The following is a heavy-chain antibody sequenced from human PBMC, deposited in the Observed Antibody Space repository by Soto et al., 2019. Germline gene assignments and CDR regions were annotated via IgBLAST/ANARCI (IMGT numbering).Heavy chain of an antibody. CDR2: IYYSGST. CDR3: ARHKPRRAARLGSDWFDP. Sequence: SETLSLTCTVSGGSISSSSYYWGWIRQPPGKGLEWIGSIYYSGSTYYNPSLKSRVTISVDTSKNQFSLKLSSVTAADTAVYYCARHKPRRAARLGSDWFDPWGQGTLVTVSS. D-gene: IGHD6-6*01. V-gene: IGHV4-39*01. J-gene: IGHJ5*02. CDR1: GGSISSSSYY.